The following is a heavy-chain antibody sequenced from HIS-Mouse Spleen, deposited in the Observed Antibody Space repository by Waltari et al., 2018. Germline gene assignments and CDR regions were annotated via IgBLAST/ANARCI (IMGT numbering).Heavy chain of an antibody. V-gene: IGHV3-30*18. CDR1: GLTSTSHG. Sequence: QVQLVESGGGVVQPGRSLRLSCAASGLTSTSHGMHWVRQAPGKGLEWVAVISYDGSNKYYADSVKGRFTISRDNSKNTLYLQMNSLRAEDTAVYYCAKASSGWLDYWGQGTLVTVSS. D-gene: IGHD6-19*01. J-gene: IGHJ4*02. CDR2: ISYDGSNK. CDR3: AKASSGWLDY.